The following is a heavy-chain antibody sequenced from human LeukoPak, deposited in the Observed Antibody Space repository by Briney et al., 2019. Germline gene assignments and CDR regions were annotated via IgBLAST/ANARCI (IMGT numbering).Heavy chain of an antibody. CDR2: ISAYNGNT. Sequence: ASVKVSCKASGYTFANYYIHWVRQAPGQGLEWMGWISAYNGNTNYAQKLQGRVTMTTDTSTSTAYMELSSLKSDDTAVYYCARAADTGNYRYNCFDPWGQGTLVTVSS. J-gene: IGHJ5*02. V-gene: IGHV1-18*04. D-gene: IGHD1-26*01. CDR1: GYTFANYY. CDR3: ARAADTGNYRYNCFDP.